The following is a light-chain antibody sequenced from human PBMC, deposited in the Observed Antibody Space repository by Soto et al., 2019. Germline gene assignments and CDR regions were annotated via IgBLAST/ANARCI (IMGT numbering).Light chain of an antibody. CDR3: QQYNSYPWK. V-gene: IGKV1-5*01. Sequence: DIQMTQSPSTLSASVGDRVTLTCRASQSISSWLAWYQQKPGKAPKLLIYHAYSLESGVPSRFSGSESGTEFTLTINILQPDDFATYSCQQYNSYPWKFGQGTKV. J-gene: IGKJ1*01. CDR2: HAY. CDR1: QSISSW.